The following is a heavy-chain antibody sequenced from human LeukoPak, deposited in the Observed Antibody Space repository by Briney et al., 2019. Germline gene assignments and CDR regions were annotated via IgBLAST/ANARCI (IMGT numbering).Heavy chain of an antibody. D-gene: IGHD3-22*01. CDR2: ISSSGSTR. CDR1: GFTFNTYT. Sequence: GGSLRLSCAASGFTFNTYTMNWVRQAPGKGLEWVSHISSSGSTRYYADSVKGRFTISRDNAKNSLYLQMNSLRAEDTAVYYCARTAYYYDSSGYDDAFDIWGQGTMVTVSS. J-gene: IGHJ3*02. V-gene: IGHV3-48*04. CDR3: ARTAYYYDSSGYDDAFDI.